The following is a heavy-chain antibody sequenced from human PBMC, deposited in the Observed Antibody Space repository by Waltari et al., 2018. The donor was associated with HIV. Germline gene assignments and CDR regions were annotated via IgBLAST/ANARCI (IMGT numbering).Heavy chain of an antibody. Sequence: EVQLVESGGVVVQPGGSLRLSCAASGFTFDDYTMHWVRQAPGKGLEWVSLSSWEGGSTYYADSGKGRFTISRDNSKNSLYLQMNSLRTEDTALYYCAKAFPDSSGYSLAYWGQGTLVTVSS. CDR3: AKAFPDSSGYSLAY. D-gene: IGHD3-22*01. CDR1: GFTFDDYT. CDR2: SSWEGGST. J-gene: IGHJ4*02. V-gene: IGHV3-43*01.